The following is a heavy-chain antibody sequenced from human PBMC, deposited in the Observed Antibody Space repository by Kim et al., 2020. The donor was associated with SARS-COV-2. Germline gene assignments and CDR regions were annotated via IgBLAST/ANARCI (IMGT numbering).Heavy chain of an antibody. D-gene: IGHD5-18*01. CDR3: AKDMGGYNYGSFDY. J-gene: IGHJ4*02. V-gene: IGHV3-43*02. CDR2: ISGDGENE. Sequence: GGSLRLSCVASGFAFEDSGIHWVRQAPGKGLEWVSLISGDGENEYYAESVKGRFTVSRDSQKESVFLQMRDLRVDDSALYYCAKDMGGYNYGSFDYWGRGTLVTVSS. CDR1: GFAFEDSG.